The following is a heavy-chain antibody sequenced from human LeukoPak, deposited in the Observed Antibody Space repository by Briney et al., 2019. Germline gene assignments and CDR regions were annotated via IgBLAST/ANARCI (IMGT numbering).Heavy chain of an antibody. CDR3: AKVRSRNNYYFDY. V-gene: IGHV3-23*01. D-gene: IGHD1/OR15-1a*01. Sequence: GGSLRLSCAASGFTFSDFAMSWVRQAPGKGLEWVSGMSASGSHTHSADFVKGRFTISRDNFKNTLYLQMNGLRVEDTAVYYCAKVRSRNNYYFDYWGQGTLVTVSS. J-gene: IGHJ4*02. CDR1: GFTFSDFA. CDR2: MSASGSHT.